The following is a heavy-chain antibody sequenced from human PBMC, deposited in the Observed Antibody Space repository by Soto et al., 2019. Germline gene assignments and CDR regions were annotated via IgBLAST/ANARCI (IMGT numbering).Heavy chain of an antibody. Sequence: QVQLVQSGAEVKKPGSSVKVSCKASGGTFSSYAISWVRQAPGQGLEWMGGIIHIFGTANYAQQFQARVTITAHESTSTVYMELSRLRSEDIAVYYCARAETDITVSGNAFDIWGEGTMVTVSS. D-gene: IGHD6-25*01. CDR2: IIHIFGTA. CDR1: GGTFSSYA. CDR3: ARAETDITVSGNAFDI. J-gene: IGHJ3*02. V-gene: IGHV1-69*12.